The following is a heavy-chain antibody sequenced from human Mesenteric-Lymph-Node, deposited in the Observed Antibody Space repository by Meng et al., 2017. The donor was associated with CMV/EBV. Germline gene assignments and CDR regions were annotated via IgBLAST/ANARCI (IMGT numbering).Heavy chain of an antibody. CDR2: INSDGGST. J-gene: IGHJ4*02. CDR3: AKDPKAASSGYF. Sequence: GESLKISCAASGFTFSSDWMYWVRQAPGKGLVWVSRINSDGGSTNYADSVKGRFTISRDNAKNTLYLQMNSLRAEDTALYHCAKDPKAASSGYFWSQGTLVTVSS. CDR1: GFTFSSDW. V-gene: IGHV3-74*01. D-gene: IGHD3-22*01.